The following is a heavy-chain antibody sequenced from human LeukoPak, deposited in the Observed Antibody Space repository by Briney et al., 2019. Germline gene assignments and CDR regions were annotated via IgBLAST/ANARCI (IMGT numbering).Heavy chain of an antibody. CDR3: ARIGGGYYFDY. Sequence: GGSLRLSCAASGFTVSSNYMSWVREAPGKGLEWVSFIYSGGSTYYADSVKGRFTISRDISKNTLYLQMNSLRAEDTAVYYCARIGGGYYFDYWGQGTLVTVSS. CDR2: IYSGGST. J-gene: IGHJ4*02. D-gene: IGHD3-16*01. CDR1: GFTVSSNY. V-gene: IGHV3-53*01.